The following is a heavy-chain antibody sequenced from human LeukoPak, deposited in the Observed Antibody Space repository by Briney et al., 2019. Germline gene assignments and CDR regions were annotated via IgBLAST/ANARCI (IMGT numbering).Heavy chain of an antibody. V-gene: IGHV3-23*01. CDR2: ISPSGRNT. Sequence: PGGSLRLSCAASGFTFSSFWMSWVRQAPGKGLEWVSAISPSGRNTYYADSVKGRFIISRDNSKNMLYLQMSSLRAEDTAVYYCAKGGSDSSGYYSLYYYYMDVWGKGTTVTISS. CDR1: GFTFSSFW. CDR3: AKGGSDSSGYYSLYYYYMDV. J-gene: IGHJ6*03. D-gene: IGHD3-22*01.